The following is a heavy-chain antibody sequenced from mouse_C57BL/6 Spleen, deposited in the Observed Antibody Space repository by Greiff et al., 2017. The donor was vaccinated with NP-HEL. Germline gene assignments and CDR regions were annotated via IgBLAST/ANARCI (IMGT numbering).Heavy chain of an antibody. J-gene: IGHJ4*01. CDR1: GYAFSSSW. CDR2: IYPGDGDT. V-gene: IGHV1-82*01. Sequence: QVQLQQSGPELVKPGASVKISCKASGYAFSSSWMNWVKQRPGKGLEWIGRIYPGDGDTNYNGKFKGKATLTADKSSSTAYMQLSSLTSEDSAVYFCAREGDDYDGYAMDYWGQGTSVTVSS. D-gene: IGHD2-4*01. CDR3: AREGDDYDGYAMDY.